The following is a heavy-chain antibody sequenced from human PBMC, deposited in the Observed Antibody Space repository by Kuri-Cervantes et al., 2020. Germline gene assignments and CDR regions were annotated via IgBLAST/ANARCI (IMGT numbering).Heavy chain of an antibody. CDR2: IYYSGST. D-gene: IGHD3-10*01. J-gene: IGHJ4*02. Sequence: SETLSLTYTVSGGSISSYYWSWIRQPPGKGLEWIGYIYYSGSTNYNPSLKSRVTISVDTSKNQFSLKLSSVTAAGTAVYYCARVYSNFDGSGSFVDYWGQGTPVTVSS. V-gene: IGHV4-59*12. CDR3: ARVYSNFDGSGSFVDY. CDR1: GGSISSYY.